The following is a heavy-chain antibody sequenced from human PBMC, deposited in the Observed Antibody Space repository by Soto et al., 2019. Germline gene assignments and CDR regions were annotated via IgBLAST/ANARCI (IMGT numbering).Heavy chain of an antibody. CDR1: GGSFSDYY. V-gene: IGHV4-34*01. CDR2: INHSGRT. J-gene: IGHJ4*02. Sequence: PSETLSLTCAVYGGSFSDYYWSWIRQAPGKGLEWIGEINHSGRTKYNPSLKSRLTISIDTSKNQFSLKLSSVTAADKAVYYCAKNWNWGSLVHWGQGALVTSP. CDR3: AKNWNWGSLVH. D-gene: IGHD7-27*01.